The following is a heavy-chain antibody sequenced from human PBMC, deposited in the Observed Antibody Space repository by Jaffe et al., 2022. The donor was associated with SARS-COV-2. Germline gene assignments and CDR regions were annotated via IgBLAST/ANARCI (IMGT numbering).Heavy chain of an antibody. CDR3: ARRMGECSGGSCYLDY. V-gene: IGHV3-74*03. J-gene: IGHJ4*02. CDR2: INSDGRST. D-gene: IGHD2-15*01. Sequence: EVQLVESGGGLVQPGGSLRLSCAASGFTFSSYWMHWVRQAPGKGLVWVSRINSDGRSTMYADSVKGRFTISRDNAKNTLYLEVNSLRAEDTAVYYCARRMGECSGGSCYLDYWGQGTLVIVSS. CDR1: GFTFSSYW.